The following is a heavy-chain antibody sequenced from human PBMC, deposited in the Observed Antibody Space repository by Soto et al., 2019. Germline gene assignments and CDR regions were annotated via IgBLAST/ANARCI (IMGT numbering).Heavy chain of an antibody. V-gene: IGHV4-59*01. D-gene: IGHD3-3*01. CDR2: IYYSGST. Sequence: SETLSLTCTVSGGSISSYYWSWIRQPPGKGLEWIGYIYYSGSTNYNPSLKSRVTISVDTSKNQFSLKLSSVTAADTAVYYCARDRPIFGVDYYYDMDVWGQGTTVTVSS. CDR3: ARDRPIFGVDYYYDMDV. CDR1: GGSISSYY. J-gene: IGHJ6*02.